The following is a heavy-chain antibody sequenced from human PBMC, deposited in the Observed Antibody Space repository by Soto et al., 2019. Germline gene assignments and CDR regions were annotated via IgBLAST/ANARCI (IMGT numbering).Heavy chain of an antibody. CDR3: AIPPPIEVAGPDY. J-gene: IGHJ4*02. Sequence: SETLSVTCTVSGGSISGSPYHWGWIRQPPGKGLEWIGSIGDDGRVYYNPSLRGRATLLVDTSNNRLSLNLNSVTAADTAVYYCAIPPPIEVAGPDYWGQGILVTVSS. CDR2: IGDDGRV. CDR1: GGSISGSPYH. V-gene: IGHV4-39*02. D-gene: IGHD3-22*01.